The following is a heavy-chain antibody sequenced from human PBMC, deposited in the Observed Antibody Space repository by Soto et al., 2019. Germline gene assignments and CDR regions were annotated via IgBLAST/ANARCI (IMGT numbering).Heavy chain of an antibody. V-gene: IGHV1-69*13. D-gene: IGHD2-8*01. CDR2: IIPIFGTA. Sequence: GASVKVSCKASGGTFSSYAISWVRQAPGQGLEWMGGIIPIFGTANYAQKFQGRVTITADESTSTAYMELSSLRSEETAIYYCARGDSTDCSNGVCSFFYNHDMDVWGQGTTVTVSS. CDR1: GGTFSSYA. J-gene: IGHJ6*02. CDR3: ARGDSTDCSNGVCSFFYNHDMDV.